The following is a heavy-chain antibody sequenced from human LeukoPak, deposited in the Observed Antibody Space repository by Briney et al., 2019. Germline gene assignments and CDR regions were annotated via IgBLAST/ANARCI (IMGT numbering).Heavy chain of an antibody. Sequence: ASVKVSCKASGYTFTSYGINWVRQATGQGLEWMGWMNPNSGNTGYAQKFQGRVTMTRNTSISTAYMELSSLRSEDTAVYYCATTRGEWLVPGLFDYWGQGTLVTVSS. CDR2: MNPNSGNT. CDR3: ATTRGEWLVPGLFDY. CDR1: GYTFTSYG. V-gene: IGHV1-8*02. D-gene: IGHD6-19*01. J-gene: IGHJ4*02.